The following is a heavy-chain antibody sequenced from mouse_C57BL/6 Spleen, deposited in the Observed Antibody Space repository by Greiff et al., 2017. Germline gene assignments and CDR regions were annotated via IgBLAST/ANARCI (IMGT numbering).Heavy chain of an antibody. CDR2: IYPGDGDT. Sequence: QVQLQQSGPELVKPGASVKISCKASGYAISSSWMNWVKQRPGKGLEWIGRIYPGDGDTNYNGKFKGKATLTADKSSSTAYMQLSSLTSEDSAVYFCARGLRYAMDYWGQGTSVTVSS. D-gene: IGHD3-2*02. CDR3: ARGLRYAMDY. V-gene: IGHV1-82*01. CDR1: GYAISSSW. J-gene: IGHJ4*01.